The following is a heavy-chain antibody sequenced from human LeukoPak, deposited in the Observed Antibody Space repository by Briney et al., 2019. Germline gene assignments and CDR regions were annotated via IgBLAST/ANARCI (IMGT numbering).Heavy chain of an antibody. CDR1: GGSISSSSYY. D-gene: IGHD3-22*01. V-gene: IGHV4-39*07. J-gene: IGHJ5*02. CDR3: ARGYYYDSSGYYYGAGTTWFDP. Sequence: SETLSLTCTVSGGSISSSSYYWGWIRQPPGKGLEWIGSLYYSASTYYNPSLKSRVTISGDTSKNQFSLKLSSVTAADTAVYYCARGYYYDSSGYYYGAGTTWFDPWGQGTLVTVSS. CDR2: LYYSAST.